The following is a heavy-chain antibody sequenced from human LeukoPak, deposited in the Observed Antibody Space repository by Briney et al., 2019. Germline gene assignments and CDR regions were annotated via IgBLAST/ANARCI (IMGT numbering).Heavy chain of an antibody. CDR2: IYYSGST. Sequence: SQTLSLTCTVSGDSISTGGYYWSWIRQPPGKGLEGLGYIYYSGSTYYNPSLKSRLTISVDTSKNQFSLKLTSVTAADTAVYYCARVLRLPVYGSGSYLGDVWGQGTTVTVSS. CDR3: ARVLRLPVYGSGSYLGDV. D-gene: IGHD3-10*01. CDR1: GDSISTGGYY. V-gene: IGHV4-31*03. J-gene: IGHJ6*02.